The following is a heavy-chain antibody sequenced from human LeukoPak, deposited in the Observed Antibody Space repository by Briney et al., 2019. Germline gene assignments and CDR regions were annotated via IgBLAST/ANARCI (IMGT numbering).Heavy chain of an antibody. CDR2: INHSGST. V-gene: IGHV4-34*01. J-gene: IGHJ4*02. Sequence: SETLSLTCAVYGGSFSGYYWSWNRQPPGKGLEWIGEINHSGSTNYNPSLKSRVTISVDTSKNQFSLKLSSVTAADTAVYYCARGGSKRWLQFNPYYFDYWGQGTLVTVSS. CDR3: ARGGSKRWLQFNPYYFDY. CDR1: GGSFSGYY. D-gene: IGHD5-24*01.